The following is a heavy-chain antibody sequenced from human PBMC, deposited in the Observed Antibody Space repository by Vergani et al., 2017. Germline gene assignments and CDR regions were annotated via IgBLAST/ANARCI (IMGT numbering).Heavy chain of an antibody. D-gene: IGHD4-23*01. Sequence: QVQLVESGGGLVKPVGSLRLSCAASGFSFYDSFMTWVRQAPGKGLEWVAYISSISATIYYADSVKGRFTISRDNDKKAVYLQMNSLRAQDTAVYFCARDQLYGGLSGSDVWRQGTRVIVSS. J-gene: IGHJ4*02. CDR3: ARDQLYGGLSGSDV. CDR1: GFSFYDSF. V-gene: IGHV3-11*04. CDR2: ISSISATI.